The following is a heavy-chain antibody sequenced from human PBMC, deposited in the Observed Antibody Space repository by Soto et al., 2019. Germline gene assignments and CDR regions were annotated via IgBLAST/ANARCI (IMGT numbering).Heavy chain of an antibody. J-gene: IGHJ6*03. CDR3: ARLKSGYANYYYYMDV. Sequence: PGESLKISCKGSGYSFTSYWIGWVRQMPGKGLEWMGIIYPGDSDTRYSPSFQGQVTISADKSISTAYLQWSGLKASDTAMYYCARLKSGYANYYYYMDVWGKGTTVTVSS. CDR1: GYSFTSYW. V-gene: IGHV5-51*01. CDR2: IYPGDSDT. D-gene: IGHD5-12*01.